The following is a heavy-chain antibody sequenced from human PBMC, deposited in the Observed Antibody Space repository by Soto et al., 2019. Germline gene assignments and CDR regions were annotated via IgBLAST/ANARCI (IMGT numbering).Heavy chain of an antibody. CDR1: GFTFSSYA. CDR3: AKFPRAISSGWDGPHNFDY. D-gene: IGHD6-19*01. Sequence: GGSLRLSCAASGFTFSSYAMSWVRQAPGKGLDWVSAISGSGGSTYYADSVKGRFTISRDNSKNTLYLQMNSLRAEDTAVYYCAKFPRAISSGWDGPHNFDYWGQGTLVTVSS. J-gene: IGHJ4*02. V-gene: IGHV3-23*01. CDR2: ISGSGGST.